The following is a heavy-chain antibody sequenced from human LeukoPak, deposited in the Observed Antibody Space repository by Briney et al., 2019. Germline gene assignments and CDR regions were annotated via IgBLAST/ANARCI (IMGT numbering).Heavy chain of an antibody. CDR2: IRYDGSNK. V-gene: IGHV3-30*02. D-gene: IGHD6-13*01. Sequence: GGSLRLSCAASGFTFSSYSMNWVRQAPGKGLEWVAFIRYDGSNKYYADSVKGRFTISRDNSKNTLYLQMNSLRAEDTAVYYCAKDHRIAAAGPDYYYYYMDVWGKGTTVTVSS. CDR3: AKDHRIAAAGPDYYYYYMDV. J-gene: IGHJ6*03. CDR1: GFTFSSYS.